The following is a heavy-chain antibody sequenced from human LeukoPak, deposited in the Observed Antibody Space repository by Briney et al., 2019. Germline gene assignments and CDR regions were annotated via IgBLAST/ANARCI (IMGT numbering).Heavy chain of an antibody. V-gene: IGHV3-7*01. D-gene: IGHD3-9*01. Sequence: GGSLRPSCAASGFTFSSYWMSWVRQAPGKGLEWVANIKQDGSEKYYVDSVKGRFTISRDNAKNSLYPQMNSLRAEDTAVYYCARGMELRYFDWFSPGDYWGQGTLVTVSS. CDR3: ARGMELRYFDWFSPGDY. CDR1: GFTFSSYW. CDR2: IKQDGSEK. J-gene: IGHJ4*02.